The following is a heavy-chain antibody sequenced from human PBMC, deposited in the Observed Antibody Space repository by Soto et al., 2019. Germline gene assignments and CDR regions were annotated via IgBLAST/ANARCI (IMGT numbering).Heavy chain of an antibody. CDR2: LIPMSGTA. Sequence: QVQLVQSGAEVQKPGSSVKVSCKASGGTFSSYAISWVRQAPGHGLEWMGGLIPMSGTANYAQKFQGRVTITADESTITAYMELSSLRSEDTAVYYCARSQGGSFSLEIYYYYYYGMDVWGQGTTVTVSS. CDR3: ARSQGGSFSLEIYYYYYYGMDV. D-gene: IGHD2-15*01. CDR1: GGTFSSYA. J-gene: IGHJ6*02. V-gene: IGHV1-69*01.